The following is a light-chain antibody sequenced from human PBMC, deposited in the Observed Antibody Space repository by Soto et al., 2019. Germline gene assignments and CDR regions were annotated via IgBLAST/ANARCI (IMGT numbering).Light chain of an antibody. CDR3: SSYTTSSTHVV. CDR2: DVS. V-gene: IGLV2-14*01. J-gene: IGLJ2*01. Sequence: QSALTQPASVSGSPGQSITISCTGTSSDVGSYNYVSWYQQYPGKAPKLMIYDVSNRPSGVSYRFSGSKSGNTASLTISGLQSDDKADYNCSSYTTSSTHVVFGGGTKLTVL. CDR1: SSDVGSYNY.